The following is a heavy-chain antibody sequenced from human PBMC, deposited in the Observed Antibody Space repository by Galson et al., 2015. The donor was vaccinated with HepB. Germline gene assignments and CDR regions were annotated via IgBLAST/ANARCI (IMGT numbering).Heavy chain of an antibody. D-gene: IGHD3-10*01. V-gene: IGHV1-69*02. J-gene: IGHJ3*02. CDR2: IIPILGIA. CDR1: GGTFSSYT. Sequence: VKVSCKASGGTFSSYTISWVRQAPGQGLEWMGRIIPILGIANYAQKFQGRVTITADKSTSTAYMELSSLRSEDTAVYYCARAISSGSHAFDIWGQGTMVTVSS. CDR3: ARAISSGSHAFDI.